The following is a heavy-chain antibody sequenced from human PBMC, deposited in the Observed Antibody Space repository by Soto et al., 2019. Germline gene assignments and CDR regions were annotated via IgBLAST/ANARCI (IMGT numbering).Heavy chain of an antibody. J-gene: IGHJ6*02. CDR1: GGTLNNYG. CDR3: ERVGVMVSKFSYYQAMDV. Sequence: QVQLVQSGAEVKKPGSSVRVSCKASGGTLNNYGIDWVRQAPGQGLEWMGGTIPALGTTTYAQKFKGRVTINADDSTSTSYREMSSLGSEDTAIYYCERVGVMVSKFSYYQAMDVWGQGTTVTVSS. D-gene: IGHD5-18*01. V-gene: IGHV1-69*01. CDR2: TIPALGTT.